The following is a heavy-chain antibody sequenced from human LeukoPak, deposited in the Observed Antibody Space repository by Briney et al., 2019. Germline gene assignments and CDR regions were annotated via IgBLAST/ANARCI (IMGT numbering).Heavy chain of an antibody. V-gene: IGHV3-30*02. J-gene: IGHJ4*02. CDR2: IRYDGSNK. CDR1: GFTFSSYA. CDR3: ARRRERYGGYDFDY. D-gene: IGHD5-12*01. Sequence: GGSLRLSCAASGFTFSSYAMSWVRQAPGKGLAWVAFIRYDGSNKYYADSVKGRFTISRDNSKNTLYLQMNSLRAEETGVYYCARRRERYGGYDFDYWGQGTLVTVSS.